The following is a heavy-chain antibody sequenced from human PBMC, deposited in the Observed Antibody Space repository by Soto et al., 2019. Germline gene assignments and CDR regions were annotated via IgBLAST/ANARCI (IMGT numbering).Heavy chain of an antibody. V-gene: IGHV1-18*04. CDR2: ISAHSGNT. CDR1: GYTFTYSG. Sequence: WASVKVSCKASGYTFTYSGFIWVRQAPGQGLEWMGWISAHSGNTNYAQTLQGRVTMTTDTSTNTAYMELRSLTSDDTAVYYCARAGASDWNYISSSSWGQGTLVTVSS. CDR3: ARAGASDWNYISSSS. J-gene: IGHJ4*02. D-gene: IGHD1-7*01.